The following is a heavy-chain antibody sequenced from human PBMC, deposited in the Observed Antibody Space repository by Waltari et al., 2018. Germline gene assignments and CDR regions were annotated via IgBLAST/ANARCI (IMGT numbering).Heavy chain of an antibody. Sequence: EVQLVESGGGLVQPGRSLRLSCAASGFTFDDYAMHWVRQAPGKGLEWVSGISWNSGSIGYADSVKGRFTISGDNAKNSLYLQMNSLRAEDTALYYCAKMLWEDDSSGYDAFDIWGQGTMVTVSS. CDR3: AKMLWEDDSSGYDAFDI. J-gene: IGHJ3*02. V-gene: IGHV3-9*01. CDR1: GFTFDDYA. D-gene: IGHD3-22*01. CDR2: ISWNSGSI.